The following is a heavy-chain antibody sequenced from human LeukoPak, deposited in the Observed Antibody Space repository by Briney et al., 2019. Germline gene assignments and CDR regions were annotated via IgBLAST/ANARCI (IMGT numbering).Heavy chain of an antibody. CDR1: AYSFTSYR. J-gene: IGHJ5*02. V-gene: IGHV5-51*01. CDR2: IYHGDSDT. D-gene: IGHD6-13*01. Sequence: GESLKISCKGAAYSFTSYRIGWMRQMPGKGLEWMGIIYHGDSDTRYSPSFQGQVTISADKSISTAYLQWSSLKASDTAMYYCARHALSSSWYRTVNWFDPWGQGTLVTVSS. CDR3: ARHALSSSWYRTVNWFDP.